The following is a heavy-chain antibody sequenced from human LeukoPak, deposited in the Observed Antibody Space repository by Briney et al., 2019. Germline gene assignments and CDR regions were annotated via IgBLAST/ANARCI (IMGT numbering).Heavy chain of an antibody. CDR2: IYSGGITN. CDR1: GGSVNSGSYY. D-gene: IGHD6-13*01. J-gene: IGHJ6*03. Sequence: SQTLSLTCTVSGGSVNSGSYYWSWIRQPAGKGLEWIGRIYSGGITNNYNPSLKSRVTMSVDTSKNQFSLKLSSVTAADTAVYYCARVRQQLVLSGPETGSGGHYYYYYMDVWGKGTTVTVSS. V-gene: IGHV4-61*02. CDR3: ARVRQQLVLSGPETGSGGHYYYYYMDV.